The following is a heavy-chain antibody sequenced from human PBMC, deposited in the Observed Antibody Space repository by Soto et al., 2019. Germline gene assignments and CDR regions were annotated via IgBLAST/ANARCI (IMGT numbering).Heavy chain of an antibody. CDR3: ARDPTTGLDY. D-gene: IGHD1-1*01. CDR1: EFTFISVG. CDR2: INGDGSDT. V-gene: IGHV3-74*01. Sequence: GGLMRLCYAASEFTFISVGIHWVRQATGKGLVWVSRINGDGSDTGYADSVKGRFIISRDNVKSTLYLQMNSVRAEDTAVYYCARDPTTGLDYWGQGTLVTVSS. J-gene: IGHJ4*02.